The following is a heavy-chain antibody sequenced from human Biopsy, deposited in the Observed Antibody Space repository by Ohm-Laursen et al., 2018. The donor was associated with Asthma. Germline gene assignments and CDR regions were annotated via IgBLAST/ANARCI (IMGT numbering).Heavy chain of an antibody. Sequence: PSETPSCQSLGGTFNTYVIGWVRQAPGQGLEWMGGINSVFGTTTYPQKFQDRVTITADDSTSTVYMELSSLRSEDTAVYYCARKAGSCISRTCYSLDFWGQGTLVTVSS. CDR2: INSVFGTT. D-gene: IGHD2-2*01. V-gene: IGHV1-69*13. CDR1: GGTFNTYV. J-gene: IGHJ4*02. CDR3: ARKAGSCISRTCYSLDF.